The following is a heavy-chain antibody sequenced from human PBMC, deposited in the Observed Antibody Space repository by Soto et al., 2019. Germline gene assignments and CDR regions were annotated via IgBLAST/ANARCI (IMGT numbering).Heavy chain of an antibody. Sequence: ASVKVSCKTSGYTFSNYDFSWVRQAPGQGLEWMGWVSNKNGVTNYAEKFRDRVTMSTDTSTNTIYMELRSLRSDDTAVYFCARERLNTGWYGFDHWGQGTQVTVSS. J-gene: IGHJ4*02. CDR3: ARERLNTGWYGFDH. CDR2: VSNKNGVT. CDR1: GYTFSNYD. V-gene: IGHV1-18*04. D-gene: IGHD6-19*01.